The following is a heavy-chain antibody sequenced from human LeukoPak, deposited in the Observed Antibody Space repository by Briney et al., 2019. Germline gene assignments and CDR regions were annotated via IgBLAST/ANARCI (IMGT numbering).Heavy chain of an antibody. CDR3: ARVRRFGSGVGY. D-gene: IGHD6-25*01. CDR2: ISHSGST. V-gene: IGHV4-30-4*08. J-gene: IGHJ4*02. CDR1: GDSISSGDYY. Sequence: SQTLSLTCTVSGDSISSGDYYWSWIRQPPGKGLEWIGEISHSGSTNYNPSLKSRVTISVDTSKNQFSLKLSSVTAADTAVYYCARVRRFGSGVGYWGQGTLVTVSS.